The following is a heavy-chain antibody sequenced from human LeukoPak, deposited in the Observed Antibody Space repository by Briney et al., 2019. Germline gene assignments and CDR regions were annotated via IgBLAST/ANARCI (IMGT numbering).Heavy chain of an antibody. D-gene: IGHD3-22*01. Sequence: SETLSLTCTVSGDSINDYYWSWIRQPPGNRLEWIGWIYYSGSTMYSPSLESRVTISLDTSRTQFSLDLNSVNAADTAVYYCARHAGFGSGYYHGAFDIWGQGSMVIVSS. V-gene: IGHV4-59*08. CDR1: GDSINDYY. CDR2: IYYSGST. J-gene: IGHJ3*02. CDR3: ARHAGFGSGYYHGAFDI.